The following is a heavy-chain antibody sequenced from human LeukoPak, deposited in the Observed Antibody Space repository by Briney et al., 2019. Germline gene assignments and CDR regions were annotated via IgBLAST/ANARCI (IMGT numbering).Heavy chain of an antibody. D-gene: IGHD3-10*01. J-gene: IGHJ4*02. CDR2: ISGSGGST. CDR3: AKRYYYDSGSYSCFDY. CDR1: GFTFSSYA. V-gene: IGHV3-23*01. Sequence: QSGGSLRLSCAASGFTFSSYAMSWVRQAPGKGLKWVSAISGSGGSTYYADSVKGRFTISRDNSKNTLYLQMNSLRAEDTAVYYCAKRYYYDSGSYSCFDYWGQGTLVTVSS.